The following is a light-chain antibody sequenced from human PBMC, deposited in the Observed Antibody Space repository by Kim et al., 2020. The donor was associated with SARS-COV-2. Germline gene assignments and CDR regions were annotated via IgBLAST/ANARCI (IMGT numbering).Light chain of an antibody. J-gene: IGKJ2*03. CDR3: QQYGSSPFMYS. V-gene: IGKV3-20*01. CDR2: GAS. CDR1: QSVSSSY. Sequence: EIVLTQSPGTLSLSPGERATLSCRASQSVSSSYLAWYQQKPGQAPRLLIYGASSRATGIPDRFSGSGSVTDFTLTISRLEPEDFAVYYCQQYGSSPFMYSFGQGTKVEI.